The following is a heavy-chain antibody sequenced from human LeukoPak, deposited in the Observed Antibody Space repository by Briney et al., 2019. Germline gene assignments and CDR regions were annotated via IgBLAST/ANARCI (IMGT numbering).Heavy chain of an antibody. D-gene: IGHD1-14*01. CDR3: AKYLTARGPPYALDV. CDR1: GFSFSNYA. J-gene: IGHJ6*02. CDR2: ISGSGGNT. V-gene: IGHV3-23*01. Sequence: GGSLRLSCAASGFSFSNYAMSWVRQAPGKGLQWVSAISGSGGNTYYADSVKGRFTISRDNSKIMLYLQMDSLRADDTAVYYCAKYLTARGPPYALDVWGQGTTVTVSS.